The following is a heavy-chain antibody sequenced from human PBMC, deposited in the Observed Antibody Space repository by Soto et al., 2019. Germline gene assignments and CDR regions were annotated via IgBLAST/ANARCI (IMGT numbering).Heavy chain of an antibody. V-gene: IGHV1-18*01. J-gene: IGHJ6*02. CDR2: ISAYNGNT. CDR3: AREWTPIVVVPAAIPYYYYGMDV. CDR1: GYTFTSYG. D-gene: IGHD2-2*01. Sequence: ASVKVSCKASGYTFTSYGISWVRQAPGQRLEWMGWISAYNGNTNYAQKLQGRVTMTTDTSTSTAYMELRSLRSDDTAVYYCAREWTPIVVVPAAIPYYYYGMDVWGQGTTVTVSS.